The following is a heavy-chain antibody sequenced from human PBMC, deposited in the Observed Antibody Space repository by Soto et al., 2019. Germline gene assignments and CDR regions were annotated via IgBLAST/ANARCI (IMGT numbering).Heavy chain of an antibody. D-gene: IGHD4-17*01. CDR2: IYHSGST. V-gene: IGHV4-30-2*01. CDR3: ARSQTTVTSYDY. J-gene: IGHJ4*02. Sequence: QLQLQESGSGLVKPSQTLSLTCAVSGGSISSGGYSWSWIRQPPGKGLEWIGYIYHSGSTYYNPSLMRRVTISVARSKNQFSLKLSSVTAADTAVYYCARSQTTVTSYDYWGQGTLVTVSS. CDR1: GGSISSGGYS.